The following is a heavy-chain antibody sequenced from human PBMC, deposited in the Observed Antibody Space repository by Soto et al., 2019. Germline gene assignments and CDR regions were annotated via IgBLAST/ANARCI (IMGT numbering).Heavy chain of an antibody. CDR1: GGTFSSYA. CDR2: IIPIFGTA. CDR3: AMLVGATTYYYYYGMDV. V-gene: IGHV1-69*13. D-gene: IGHD1-26*01. J-gene: IGHJ6*02. Sequence: SVKVSCKASGGTFSSYAISWVRQAPGQGLEWMGGIIPIFGTANYAQKFQGRVTNTADESTSTPYMELSSLRSEDTAVYYCAMLVGATTYYYYYGMDVWGQGTTVTVSS.